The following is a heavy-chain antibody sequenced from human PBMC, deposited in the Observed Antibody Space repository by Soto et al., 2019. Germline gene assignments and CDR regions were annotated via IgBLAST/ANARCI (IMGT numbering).Heavy chain of an antibody. CDR3: AKGLSRVPYDFLDY. Sequence: PGGSLRLSCAASGFTFRSYAMSWVRPAPGKVLEWVSAISGSGGSTYYADSVKGSFTISRDNSKNTLYLQMNSLRAEDTAVYYCAKGLSRVPYDFLDYWGQGTLVTSPQ. CDR2: ISGSGGST. CDR1: GFTFRSYA. V-gene: IGHV3-23*01. D-gene: IGHD3-3*01. J-gene: IGHJ4*02.